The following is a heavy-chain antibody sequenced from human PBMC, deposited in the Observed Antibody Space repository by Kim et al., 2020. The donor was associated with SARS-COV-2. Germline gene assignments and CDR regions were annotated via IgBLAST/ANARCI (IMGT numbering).Heavy chain of an antibody. J-gene: IGHJ6*02. V-gene: IGHV3-21*01. CDR2: ISSSSSYI. CDR1: GFTFSSYS. Sequence: GGSLRLSCAASGFTFSSYSMNWVRQAPGKGLEWVSSISSSSSYIYYADSVKGRFTISRDNAKNSLYLQMNSLRAEDTAVYYCARDSVMQWLITDYYGMDVWGHGTTVTVSS. D-gene: IGHD6-19*01. CDR3: ARDSVMQWLITDYYGMDV.